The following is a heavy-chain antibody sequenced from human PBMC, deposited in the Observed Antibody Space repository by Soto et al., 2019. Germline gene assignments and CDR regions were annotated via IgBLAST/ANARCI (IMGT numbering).Heavy chain of an antibody. CDR1: GYSFTSYA. J-gene: IGHJ6*02. CDR3: ARGVENIVVVLDVFGYYGMDV. D-gene: IGHD2-2*01. CDR2: INAGNGNT. V-gene: IGHV1-3*01. Sequence: QVQLVQSGAEVKKTGASVKVSCKASGYSFTSYAIYWVRQAPGQRLEWMGWINAGNGNTKYSQKLQGRVTFTGDTSASTAHTELSSLRSEDTAVYFCARGVENIVVVLDVFGYYGMDVWGQGTTVTVSS.